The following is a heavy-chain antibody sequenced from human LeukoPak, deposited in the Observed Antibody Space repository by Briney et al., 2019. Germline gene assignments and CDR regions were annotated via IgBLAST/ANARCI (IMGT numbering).Heavy chain of an antibody. CDR1: GYTFTSYY. D-gene: IGHD2-8*01. J-gene: IGHJ4*02. CDR2: INPSGGST. V-gene: IGHV1-46*01. CDR3: ARYCTNGVCYGNFDY. Sequence: EASVKVSCKASGYTFTSYYMHWVRQAPGQGLEWMGIINPSGGSTSYAQKFQGRVTMTRDMSTSTVYMELSSLRSEDTAVYYCARYCTNGVCYGNFDYWGQGTLVTVSS.